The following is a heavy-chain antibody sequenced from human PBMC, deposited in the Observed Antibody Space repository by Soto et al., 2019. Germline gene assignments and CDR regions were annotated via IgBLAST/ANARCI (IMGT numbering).Heavy chain of an antibody. CDR3: AKAFYYVYDAFDI. Sequence: EVQLLESGGGLVQPGGSLRLSCAASGFTFSSYAMSWVRQAPGKGLEWVSAISGSGGSTYYADSVKGRFTISRDNSKNTLYQQMNSLRAEDTAVYYCAKAFYYVYDAFDIWGQGTMVTVSS. J-gene: IGHJ3*02. CDR2: ISGSGGST. CDR1: GFTFSSYA. V-gene: IGHV3-23*01. D-gene: IGHD3-10*02.